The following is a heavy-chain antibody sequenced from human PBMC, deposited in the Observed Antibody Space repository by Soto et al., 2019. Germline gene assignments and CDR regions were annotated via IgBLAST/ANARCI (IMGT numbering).Heavy chain of an antibody. Sequence: SETLSLTCTVSGGSVSSGSYYWGWIRQPPGKGLEWIGYIYYSGSTNYNPSLKSRVTISVDTSKNQFSLKLSSVTAADTAVYYCARGKGTMVRGVIIFLEFDIWGQGTMVTVSS. CDR1: GGSVSSGSYY. V-gene: IGHV4-61*01. J-gene: IGHJ3*02. CDR3: ARGKGTMVRGVIIFLEFDI. D-gene: IGHD3-10*01. CDR2: IYYSGST.